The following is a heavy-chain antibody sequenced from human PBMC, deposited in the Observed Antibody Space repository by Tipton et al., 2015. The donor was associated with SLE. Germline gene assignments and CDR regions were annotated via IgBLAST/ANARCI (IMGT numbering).Heavy chain of an antibody. CDR1: GGSISSGDYY. V-gene: IGHV4-30-4*01. J-gene: IGHJ3*02. CDR3: ARGAPQQLVKGAFDI. CDR2: IYYSGST. D-gene: IGHD6-13*01. Sequence: TLSLTCTVSGGSISSGDYYWSWIRQPPGKGLEWIGYIYYSGSTYYNPSLKSRVTISVDTSKNQFSLKLSSVTAADTAVYYCARGAPQQLVKGAFDIWGQGTMVTVSS.